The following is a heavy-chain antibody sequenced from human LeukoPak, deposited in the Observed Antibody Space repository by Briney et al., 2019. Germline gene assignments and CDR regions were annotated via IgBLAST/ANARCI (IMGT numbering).Heavy chain of an antibody. CDR3: ARGHGIWSGSRLANAFDI. CDR1: GITLSRYD. CDR2: IGAAGDT. J-gene: IGHJ3*02. Sequence: GGSLRLSCAASGITLSRYDMHWVRQTTGEGLEWISAIGAAGDTYYSDSVKGRFTISTENAKNTLYLQMNSLRAGDTAVYFCARGHGIWSGSRLANAFDIWGQGTMVTVSS. V-gene: IGHV3-13*01. D-gene: IGHD3-3*01.